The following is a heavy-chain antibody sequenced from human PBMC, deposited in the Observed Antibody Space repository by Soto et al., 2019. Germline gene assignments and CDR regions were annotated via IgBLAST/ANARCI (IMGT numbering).Heavy chain of an antibody. CDR1: GGSISSSSYY. J-gene: IGHJ5*02. D-gene: IGHD2-8*01. Sequence: SETLSLTCTVSGGSISSSSYYWGWIRQPPGKGLEWIGYIYYSGFTYYNPSLKSRVTISVDTSKNQFSLKLSSVTAADTAVYYCAIVPGLIGWFDPWSQGTLVTVSS. CDR3: AIVPGLIGWFDP. CDR2: IYYSGFT. V-gene: IGHV4-31*03.